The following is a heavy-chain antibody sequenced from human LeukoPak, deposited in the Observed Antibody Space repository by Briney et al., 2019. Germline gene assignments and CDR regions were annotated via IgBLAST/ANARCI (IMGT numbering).Heavy chain of an antibody. Sequence: GGSLRLSCAASGFTFSIYTIHWVRQAPGRGLEWVAVISYDGSSKFYADSVKGRFTISRDNSRNTLYLQMNSLRDEDTTVYYCARGYTSSWFVSYFDYWGQGTLVTVSS. V-gene: IGHV3-30-3*01. J-gene: IGHJ4*02. CDR2: ISYDGSSK. CDR3: ARGYTSSWFVSYFDY. CDR1: GFTFSIYT. D-gene: IGHD6-13*01.